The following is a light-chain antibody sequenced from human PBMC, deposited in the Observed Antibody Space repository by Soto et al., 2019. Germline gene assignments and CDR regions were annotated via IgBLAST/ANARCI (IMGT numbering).Light chain of an antibody. CDR1: SSNIGSNT. Sequence: QSPLTQPPSASGTPGQRVTISCSGSSSNIGSNTVHWYQQLPGTAPKLLIYSNNQRPSGVPDRFSGSKSGTSPSLAISGLQSEDEADYYCAAWDDSLNGLYVFGTGSKAPS. CDR2: SNN. CDR3: AAWDDSLNGLYV. V-gene: IGLV1-44*01. J-gene: IGLJ1*01.